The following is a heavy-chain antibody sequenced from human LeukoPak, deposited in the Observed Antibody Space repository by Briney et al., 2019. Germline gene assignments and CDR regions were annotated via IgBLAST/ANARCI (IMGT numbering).Heavy chain of an antibody. J-gene: IGHJ4*02. V-gene: IGHV3-74*01. CDR2: INTDGSST. D-gene: IGHD4-23*01. CDR3: ARGGHYGGNPEGY. CDR1: GFTFSSYW. Sequence: GSLRLSCAASGFTFSSYWMHWVRQAPGEGLVWVSRINTDGSSTTYADSVKGRFTISRDNAKNTLYLQMNSLRAEDTAVYYCARGGHYGGNPEGYWGQGTLVTVSS.